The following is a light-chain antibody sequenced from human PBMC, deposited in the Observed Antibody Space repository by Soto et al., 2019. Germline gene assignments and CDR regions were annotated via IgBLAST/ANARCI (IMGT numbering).Light chain of an antibody. Sequence: EIVLTQSPGTLSLSPGERATLSCRASQSVSSSYLAWYQQKPGQAPRLLIYGASSRATGIPDSFSGSGSGTDFTLAISSLEPEDFAVYYCQQYGSSPPWTFGQGTKVEIK. CDR1: QSVSSSY. CDR2: GAS. CDR3: QQYGSSPPWT. J-gene: IGKJ1*01. V-gene: IGKV3-20*01.